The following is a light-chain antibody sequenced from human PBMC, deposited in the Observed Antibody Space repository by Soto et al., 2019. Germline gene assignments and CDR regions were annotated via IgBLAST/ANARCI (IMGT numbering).Light chain of an antibody. CDR2: TAS. CDR3: QQFHTYPWT. Sequence: DVQLTQSPFFLSASVGDRVTITCRASQGITNYLAWYQQKPGKAPKPLIYTASTLQSGVPSRFSGSGAGAEFTLTITGLQPEDFATYFCQQFHTYPWTFGQGTKVEIK. CDR1: QGITNY. J-gene: IGKJ1*01. V-gene: IGKV1-9*01.